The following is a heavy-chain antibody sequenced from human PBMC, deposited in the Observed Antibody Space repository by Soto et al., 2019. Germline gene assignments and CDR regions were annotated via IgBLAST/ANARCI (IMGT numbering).Heavy chain of an antibody. CDR3: ARSEVDTAMVTFSPPFDY. J-gene: IGHJ4*02. CDR2: ISAYNGNT. D-gene: IGHD5-18*01. CDR1: GYTFTSYG. Sequence: GASVKVSCKASGYTFTSYGISWVRQAPGQGLEWMGWISAYNGNTNYAQKLQGRVTMTTDTSTSTAYMELRSLRSDDTAVYYCARSEVDTAMVTFSPPFDYWGQGTLVTVSS. V-gene: IGHV1-18*01.